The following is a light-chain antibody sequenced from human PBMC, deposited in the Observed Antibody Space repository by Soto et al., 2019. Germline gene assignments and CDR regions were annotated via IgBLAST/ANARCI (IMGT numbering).Light chain of an antibody. Sequence: DIVLTQSPATLSLSPGERATLSCRASQSVSKYLVWYQQKPGQAPRLLIYDASNRATGIPARFSGSGSGTDFTLTISSLEPEDFAVYYCQQRSNWLGTFGQGTKVEIK. CDR1: QSVSKY. V-gene: IGKV3-11*01. CDR2: DAS. CDR3: QQRSNWLGT. J-gene: IGKJ1*01.